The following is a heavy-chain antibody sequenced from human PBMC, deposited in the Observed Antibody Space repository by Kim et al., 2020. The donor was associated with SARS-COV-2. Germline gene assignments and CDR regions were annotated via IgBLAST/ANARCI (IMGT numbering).Heavy chain of an antibody. Sequence: SETLSLTCTVSGGSISSYYWSWIRQPPGKGLEWIGYIYYSGSTNYNPSLKSRVTISVDTSKNQFSLKLSSVTAADMAVYYCARGVAARRDYYYGMDVWGQGTTVTVSS. CDR2: IYYSGST. CDR1: GGSISSYY. D-gene: IGHD6-6*01. J-gene: IGHJ6*02. CDR3: ARGVAARRDYYYGMDV. V-gene: IGHV4-59*01.